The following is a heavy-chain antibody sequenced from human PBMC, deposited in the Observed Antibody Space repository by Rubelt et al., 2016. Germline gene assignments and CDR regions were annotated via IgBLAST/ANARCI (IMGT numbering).Heavy chain of an antibody. CDR3: ARDGGSFDH. D-gene: IGHD3-10*01. J-gene: IGHJ4*02. CDR2: IKPSGFTT. CDR1: GYTFTNYL. V-gene: IGHV1-46*04. Sequence: QVQLVQSGAEVKSPGASVKISCKASGYTFTNYLIHWVRQAPGQGLEWMGMIKPSGFTTRYARALQARITMTKDTSANTGYMELTSLRSDDAAIYYCARDGGSFDHWGQGTPLTVAS.